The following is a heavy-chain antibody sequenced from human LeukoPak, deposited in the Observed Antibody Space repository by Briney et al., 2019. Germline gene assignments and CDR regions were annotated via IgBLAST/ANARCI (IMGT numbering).Heavy chain of an antibody. CDR2: IIPILGIA. D-gene: IGHD5-18*01. CDR3: ARPWPDTAMAIYYYYGMDV. CDR1: GGTFSSYA. J-gene: IGHJ6*02. V-gene: IGHV1-69*04. Sequence: GSLVKVSCKASGGTFSSYAISWVRQAPGQGLEWMGRIIPILGIANYAQKFQGRVTITADKSTSTAYMELSSLRSEDTAVYYCARPWPDTAMAIYYYYGMDVWGQGTTVTVSS.